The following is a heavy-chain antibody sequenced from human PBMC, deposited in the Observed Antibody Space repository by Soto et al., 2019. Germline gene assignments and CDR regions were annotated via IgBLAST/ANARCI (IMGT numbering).Heavy chain of an antibody. CDR3: ARSYYYGSGSYYFDY. Sequence: SETLSLTCAVYGGSFSGYYWSWIRQPPGKGLKWIGEINHSGSTNYNPSLKSRVTISVDTSKNQFSLKLSSVTAADTAVYYFARSYYYGSGSYYFDYWGQGTLVTVSS. J-gene: IGHJ4*02. V-gene: IGHV4-34*01. D-gene: IGHD3-10*01. CDR2: INHSGST. CDR1: GGSFSGYY.